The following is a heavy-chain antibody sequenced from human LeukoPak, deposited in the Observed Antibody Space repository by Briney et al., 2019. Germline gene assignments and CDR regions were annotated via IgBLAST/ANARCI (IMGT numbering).Heavy chain of an antibody. CDR1: GYTFTGYY. CDR3: ARDGVLLWFGEFTARNWFDP. J-gene: IGHJ5*02. CDR2: INPNSGGT. Sequence: ASVKVSCKASGYTFTGYYMHWVRQPPGQGLEWMGCINPNSGGTNYAQKCQGRVTMTRDTSISTAYMELSRLRSDDTAVYYCARDGVLLWFGEFTARNWFDPWGQGTLVTVSP. D-gene: IGHD3-10*01. V-gene: IGHV1-2*02.